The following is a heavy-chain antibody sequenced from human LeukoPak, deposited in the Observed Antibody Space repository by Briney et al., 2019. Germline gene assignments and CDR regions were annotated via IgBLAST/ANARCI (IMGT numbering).Heavy chain of an antibody. V-gene: IGHV4-39*01. J-gene: IGHJ3*01. CDR2: LYYSGST. D-gene: IGHD4-17*01. CDR3: ERRSQGGGRYGDYRE. CDR1: GGSISSSSYY. Sequence: SETLSLTCTVSGGSISSSSYYWGWIRQPPGKGLEWIGSLYYSGSTYYKPSLKSRVTISVDTSKNQFSLKLSSVTAADTDVYYCERRSQGGGRYGDYREWGQGTMVTVSS.